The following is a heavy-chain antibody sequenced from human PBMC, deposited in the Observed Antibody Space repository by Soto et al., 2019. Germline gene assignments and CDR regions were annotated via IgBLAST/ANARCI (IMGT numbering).Heavy chain of an antibody. D-gene: IGHD5-12*01. J-gene: IGHJ4*02. V-gene: IGHV3-33*01. CDR2: IWYDGSNK. CDR1: GFTFSNYG. Sequence: PGGSLRLSCAASGFTFSNYGLHWVRQTPGKGLEWVAVIWYDGSNKYYGDSVKGRFAISRDDSRSTLYLQMNSLRAEDTAVYYCARDHSGYYLDYWGQGTLVTVSS. CDR3: ARDHSGYYLDY.